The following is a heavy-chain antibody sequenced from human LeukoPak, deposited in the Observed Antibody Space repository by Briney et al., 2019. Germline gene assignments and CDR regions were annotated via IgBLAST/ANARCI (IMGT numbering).Heavy chain of an antibody. CDR3: ARDRYSGSYPLDV. V-gene: IGHV3-33*07. J-gene: IGHJ6*03. CDR2: IWYDGSNK. CDR1: GFRFSTYG. D-gene: IGHD1-26*01. Sequence: PGGSLRLSCATSGFRFSTYGMYWVRQAPGKGLEWVAFIWYDGSNKNYADSVKGRFTISRDNSKNTLYLQMNSLRAEDTAVYYCARDRYSGSYPLDVWGKGTTVTVSS.